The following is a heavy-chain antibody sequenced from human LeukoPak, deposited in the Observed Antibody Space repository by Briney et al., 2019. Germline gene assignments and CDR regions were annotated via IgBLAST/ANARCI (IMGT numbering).Heavy chain of an antibody. Sequence: GSLRLSCAASGFTFSSYEMNWVRQAPGKGLEWIGEINHSGSANYNPSLKSRVTIFLDTSKNQFSLNLSSVTAADTAVYYCARRPRGVIIKTWFDPWGQGALVTVSS. CDR1: GFTFSSYE. D-gene: IGHD3-10*01. CDR3: ARRPRGVIIKTWFDP. J-gene: IGHJ5*02. V-gene: IGHV4-34*01. CDR2: INHSGSA.